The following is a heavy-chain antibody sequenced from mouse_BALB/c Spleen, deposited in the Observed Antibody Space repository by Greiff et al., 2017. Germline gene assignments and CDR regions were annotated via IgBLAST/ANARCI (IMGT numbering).Heavy chain of an antibody. J-gene: IGHJ4*01. CDR2: IYPYNGGT. CDR3: ASEGNYGVGYAMDY. V-gene: IGHV1S29*02. D-gene: IGHD2-1*01. CDR1: GYTFTDYN. Sequence: VQLQQSGPELVKPGASVKISCKASGYTFTDYNMHWVKQSHGKSLEWIGYIYPYNGGTGYNQKFKSKATLTVDNSSSTAYMELRSLTSEDSAVYYCASEGNYGVGYAMDYWGQGTSVTVSS.